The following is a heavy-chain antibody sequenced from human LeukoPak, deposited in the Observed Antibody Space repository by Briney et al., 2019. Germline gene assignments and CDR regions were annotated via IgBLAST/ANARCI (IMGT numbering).Heavy chain of an antibody. CDR2: ISGSGGST. CDR3: AARLTLFGVVIIPFDY. V-gene: IGHV3-23*01. CDR1: GFTLSSYA. Sequence: PGGSLRLSCAASGFTLSSYAMSWVRQAPGEGLGWVSAISGSGGSTYYADSVKGRFTISRDKSKNTVYLQMNSLRAEDPSVYCCAARLTLFGVVIIPFDYGGQGTLVTVSS. J-gene: IGHJ4*02. D-gene: IGHD3-3*01.